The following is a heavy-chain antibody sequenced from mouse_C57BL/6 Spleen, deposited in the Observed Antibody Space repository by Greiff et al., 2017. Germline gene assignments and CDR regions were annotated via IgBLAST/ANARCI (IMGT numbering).Heavy chain of an antibody. CDR2: IYPEDGST. D-gene: IGHD1-1*01. CDR1: GFNITDYD. CDR3: TRGSSYAIAY. J-gene: IGHJ4*01. V-gene: IGHV14-4*01. Sequence: VQLQQSGPELVRPGASVKLSCTASGFNITDYDMNWVKQRPGQGLEWIGWIYPEDGSTEYASKFQGKATITADTSANTAYLRLSSLTSEDTYVYYCTRGSSYAIAYWGQGTSVTVSA.